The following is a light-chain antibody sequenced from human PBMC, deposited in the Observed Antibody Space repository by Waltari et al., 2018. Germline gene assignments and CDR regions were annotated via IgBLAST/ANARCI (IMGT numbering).Light chain of an antibody. CDR1: QSLSIY. V-gene: IGKV3-20*01. CDR3: QHYVSLPVT. CDR2: HAS. Sequence: EIVLTQSPGTLSLSPGERATLSCRASQSLSIYLAWYQQKPGRAPRLLIYHASSRATGVPYRCSGSGSGTDFSLTISRLEPEDFAVYYCQHYVSLPVTFGQGTKLEIK. J-gene: IGKJ1*01.